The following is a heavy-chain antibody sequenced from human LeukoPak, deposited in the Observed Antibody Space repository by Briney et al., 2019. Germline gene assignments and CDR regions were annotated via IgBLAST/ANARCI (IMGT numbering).Heavy chain of an antibody. CDR3: ARAPGDVVVVAANYGMDV. J-gene: IGHJ6*02. V-gene: IGHV3-7*01. CDR2: IKQDGGEK. Sequence: GGSLRLSCAASGFTFSSYWMSWVRQAPGKGLEWVANIKQDGGEKYYVDSVKGRFTISRDNAKNSLYLQMNSLRAEDTAVYYCARAPGDVVVVAANYGMDVWGQGTTVTVSS. D-gene: IGHD2-15*01. CDR1: GFTFSSYW.